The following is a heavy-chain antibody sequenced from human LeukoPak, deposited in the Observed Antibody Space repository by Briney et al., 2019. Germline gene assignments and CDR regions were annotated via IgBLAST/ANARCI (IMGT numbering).Heavy chain of an antibody. CDR3: ARGGSSSWYH. J-gene: IGHJ4*02. D-gene: IGHD6-13*01. Sequence: KPSETLSLTCTVSGGSTSSYYWSWIRQPPGKGMEWDGYIYYSGSTNYNPSLKRRVTISVDTSKNQFSLKLSSVTAADTAVYYCARGGSSSWYHWGQGTLVTVSS. CDR1: GGSTSSYY. V-gene: IGHV4-59*01. CDR2: IYYSGST.